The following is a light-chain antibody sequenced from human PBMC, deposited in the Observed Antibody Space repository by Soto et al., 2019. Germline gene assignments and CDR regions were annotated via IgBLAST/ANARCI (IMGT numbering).Light chain of an antibody. V-gene: IGKV1-39*01. CDR2: AAS. J-gene: IGKJ1*01. CDR1: QSISSY. CDR3: QQYGSSPQT. Sequence: DIQMTQSPSSLSASVGDIVTITCRASQSISSYLNWYQQKPGKAPKLLIYAASSLQSGVPSRFSGSGSGTDFTLTISRLEPEDFAVYYCQQYGSSPQTFGQGTKVDIK.